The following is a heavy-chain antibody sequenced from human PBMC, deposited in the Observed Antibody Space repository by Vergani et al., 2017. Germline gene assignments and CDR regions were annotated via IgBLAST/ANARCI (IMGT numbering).Heavy chain of an antibody. CDR2: LTGGGGST. V-gene: IGHV3-23*01. CDR3: VKDAGSYENFFDS. CDR1: GFTFSTYA. D-gene: IGHD1-26*01. Sequence: EVQLLESGGSLKQPGGSVRLSCAAPGFTFSTYAMHWVRQAPGKGLEWVSALTGGGGSTYNADSFKGRFIISRDNSRDTLYLQMNILRPEDTATYYGVKDAGSYENFFDSWGQGTLVTVSS. J-gene: IGHJ4*02.